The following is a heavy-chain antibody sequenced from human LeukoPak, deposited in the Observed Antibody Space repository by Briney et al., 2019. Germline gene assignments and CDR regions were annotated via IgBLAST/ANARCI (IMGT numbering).Heavy chain of an antibody. CDR1: GFTFSSSA. Sequence: GGSLRLSCAASGFTFSSSAMSWVRQAPGKGLEWVSAISNNGGYTYYADSVQGRFTISRDNSKSTLCLQMNSLRAGDTAIYYCAKGGGRPLDDAFDVWGQGTMVTVSS. CDR3: AKGGGRPLDDAFDV. V-gene: IGHV3-23*01. J-gene: IGHJ3*01. CDR2: ISNNGGYT.